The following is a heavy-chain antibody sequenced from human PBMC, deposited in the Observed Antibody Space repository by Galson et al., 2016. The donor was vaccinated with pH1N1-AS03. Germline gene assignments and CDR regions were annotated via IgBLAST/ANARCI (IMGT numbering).Heavy chain of an antibody. CDR2: IVVGSGNT. J-gene: IGHJ6*02. CDR3: AAEGGDDYHYYVMDV. CDR1: GSDSRTTA. Sequence: SVKVSCKVSGSDSRTTAVQWVRRTRGQRLEWMGWIVVGSGNTNYAYKFQERVTIMRDMSTNTVYMNLTSLRFEDTAVYYCAAEGGDDYHYYVMDVWGQGTTVTVSS. D-gene: IGHD2-21*02. V-gene: IGHV1-58*01.